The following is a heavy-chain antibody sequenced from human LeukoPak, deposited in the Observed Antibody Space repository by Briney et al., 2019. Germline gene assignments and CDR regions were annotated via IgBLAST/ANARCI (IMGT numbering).Heavy chain of an antibody. CDR1: GFTFSTFW. J-gene: IGHJ6*02. D-gene: IGHD3-16*01. Sequence: PGGSLRLSCAASGFTFSTFWMSWVRRAPGKGLEGVANIKQDGSEKKYVDSVEGRFSISRDNAKNSLYLQIYSLRVEDTAGYYCARWYGDWGSWVLDVWGQGTTVTVSS. CDR3: ARWYGDWGSWVLDV. CDR2: IKQDGSEK. V-gene: IGHV3-7*05.